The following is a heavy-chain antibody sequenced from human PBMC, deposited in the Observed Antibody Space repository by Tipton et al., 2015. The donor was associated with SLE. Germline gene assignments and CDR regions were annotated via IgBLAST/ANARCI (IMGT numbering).Heavy chain of an antibody. J-gene: IGHJ4*02. D-gene: IGHD6-19*01. V-gene: IGHV4-34*01. CDR2: IYHSGST. CDR3: ARGRGSSGWNY. Sequence: AGLVKPSETLSLTCAVYGGSFSGYYWSWIRQPPGKGLEWIGHIYHSGSTYYNPSLKSRVTISVDTSKNQFSLKLSSVTAADTAVYYCARGRGSSGWNYWGQGTLVTVSS. CDR1: GGSFSGYY.